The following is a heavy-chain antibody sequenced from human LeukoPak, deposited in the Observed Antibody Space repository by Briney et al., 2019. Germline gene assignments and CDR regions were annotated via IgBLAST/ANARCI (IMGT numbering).Heavy chain of an antibody. J-gene: IGHJ5*02. CDR3: ARDLPNSSGYYFRFDP. CDR1: GGSISGYY. V-gene: IGHV4-59*01. CDR2: IYYSGST. Sequence: SSETLSLTCTVSGGSISGYYWSWVRQPPGKGLEWIGYIYYSGSTNYNPSLKSRVTISIDTSKNQFSLKLTSVTAADTAVYYCARDLPNSSGYYFRFDPWGQGTRVTVSS. D-gene: IGHD3-22*01.